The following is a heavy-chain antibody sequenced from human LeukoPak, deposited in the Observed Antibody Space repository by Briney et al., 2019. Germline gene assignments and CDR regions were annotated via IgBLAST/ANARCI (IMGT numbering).Heavy chain of an antibody. CDR3: AKGRYSSSSAYFDY. Sequence: GGSLRPSCAASGFTFSSFGMSWVRQAPGKGLEWISTISGGGGTIYYADSVRGRFAISRDNSMDTLSLQMNSLGAEDTALYYCAKGRYSSSSAYFDYWGQGALVTVSS. D-gene: IGHD6-6*01. V-gene: IGHV3-23*01. J-gene: IGHJ4*02. CDR1: GFTFSSFG. CDR2: ISGGGGTI.